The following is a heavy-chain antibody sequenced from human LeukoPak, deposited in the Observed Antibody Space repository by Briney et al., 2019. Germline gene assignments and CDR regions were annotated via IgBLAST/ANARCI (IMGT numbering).Heavy chain of an antibody. V-gene: IGHV4-39*01. D-gene: IGHD1-7*01. CDR2: MYYSGIT. J-gene: IGHJ4*02. Sequence: KSSETLSLTCTVSGGSISSSSYYWGWIRQPPGKGLEWIGTMYYSGITYYNPSLKSQVTTSVDTSKNQFTLKVSSVTAADTAVYYCARSNWDSNVGIDYWGQGILVIVSS. CDR1: GGSISSSSYY. CDR3: ARSNWDSNVGIDY.